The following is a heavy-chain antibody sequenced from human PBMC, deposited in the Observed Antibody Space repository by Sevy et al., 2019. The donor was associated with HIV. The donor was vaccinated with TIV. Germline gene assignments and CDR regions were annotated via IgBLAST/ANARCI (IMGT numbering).Heavy chain of an antibody. CDR1: EFMFSTYA. CDR2: ISYDGSSH. J-gene: IGHJ4*02. D-gene: IGHD6-19*01. Sequence: GGSLRLSCAASEFMFSTYAMHWVRQAPGKGLEWVAVISYDGSSHYYAHSVKGRFTISRDNSKNTLFRQMNSLRLEDTAFYYGARDAGYSTDWYPSDYWGQGTLVTVSS. V-gene: IGHV3-30-3*01. CDR3: ARDAGYSTDWYPSDY.